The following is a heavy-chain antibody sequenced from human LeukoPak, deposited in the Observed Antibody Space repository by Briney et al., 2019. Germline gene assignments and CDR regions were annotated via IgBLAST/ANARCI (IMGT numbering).Heavy chain of an antibody. V-gene: IGHV3-23*01. J-gene: IGHJ4*02. CDR3: AKSGAARFDY. D-gene: IGHD6-6*01. CDR1: GFTFSSYA. CDR2: ISGSGGAT. Sequence: PGGSLRLSCAASGFTFSSYAMSWVRQAPGKGLEWVSSISGSGGATYYADSVKGRFTISRDDSKNTLYVQMNSLRAEDTVVYYCAKSGAARFDYWGQGTLVTVSS.